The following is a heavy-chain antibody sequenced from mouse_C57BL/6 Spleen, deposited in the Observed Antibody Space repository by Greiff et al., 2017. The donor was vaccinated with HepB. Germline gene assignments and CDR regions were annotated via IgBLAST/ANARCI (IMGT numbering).Heavy chain of an antibody. V-gene: IGHV1-50*01. Sequence: QVQLQQPGAELVKPGASVKLSCKASGYTFTSYWMQWVKQRPGQGLEWIGEIDPSDSYTNYNQKFKGKATLTVDTSSSTAYMQLSSLTSEDSAVYYCAVNYYGSSYGWFAYWGQGTLVTVSA. CDR3: AVNYYGSSYGWFAY. CDR2: IDPSDSYT. D-gene: IGHD1-1*01. CDR1: GYTFTSYW. J-gene: IGHJ3*01.